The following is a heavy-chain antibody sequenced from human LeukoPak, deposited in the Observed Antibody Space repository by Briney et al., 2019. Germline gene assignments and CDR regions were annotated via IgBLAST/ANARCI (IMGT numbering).Heavy chain of an antibody. J-gene: IGHJ6*04. V-gene: IGHV3-7*01. Sequence: PGGSLRLSCAASGFTFTTYWMSWVRQAPGKGLEWVANIKQDGTEKYYVDSVKGRFTISRDNAKNSLYLQMNSLRAEDTAVYYCAELGITMIGGVWGKGTTVTISS. CDR1: GFTFTTYW. CDR2: IKQDGTEK. D-gene: IGHD3-10*02. CDR3: AELGITMIGGV.